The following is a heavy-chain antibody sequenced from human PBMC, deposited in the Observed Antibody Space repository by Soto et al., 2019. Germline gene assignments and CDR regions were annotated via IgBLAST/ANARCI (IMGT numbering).Heavy chain of an antibody. D-gene: IGHD4-17*01. J-gene: IGHJ6*02. CDR1: GFTFGGYS. CDR2: ISSSSSTI. V-gene: IGHV3-48*02. CDR3: ARDPDNSYGDYFPIPRYYYYGMDV. Sequence: GGSLRLSCAAAGFTFGGYSRNWVRQNQGKGLEWVSYISSSSSTIYYADSVKGRFTISRDNAKNSLYLQMNSLRDEDTAVYYCARDPDNSYGDYFPIPRYYYYGMDVWGQGTTVTVSS.